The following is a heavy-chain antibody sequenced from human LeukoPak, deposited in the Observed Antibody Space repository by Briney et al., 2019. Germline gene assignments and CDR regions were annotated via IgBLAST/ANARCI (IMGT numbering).Heavy chain of an antibody. D-gene: IGHD3-10*01. CDR3: ARMESYSTSEFDY. J-gene: IGHJ4*02. CDR2: IDWDDDK. V-gene: IGHV2-70*01. Sequence: SGPALVNPTQPLTPTCTFSGFSLSTSGMCVSWIRQPPVKALEWLALIDWDDDKYYSTSLKTRLTISKDTSKNQVVLTMTNMDPVDTATYYCARMESYSTSEFDYWGQGTLVTVSS. CDR1: GFSLSTSGMC.